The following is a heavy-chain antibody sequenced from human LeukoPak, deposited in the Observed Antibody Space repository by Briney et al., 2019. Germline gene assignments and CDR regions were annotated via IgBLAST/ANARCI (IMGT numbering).Heavy chain of an antibody. D-gene: IGHD1-26*01. CDR2: IYYSGST. V-gene: IGHV4-59*01. CDR3: ARVGYRDRLFDY. CDR1: GGSISSYY. Sequence: SETLSLTCTVSGGSISSYYWSWIRQPPGKGLEWIGYIYYSGSTNYNPSLKSRVTISVDTSKNQFSLKLSSVTAADTAVYYCARVGYRDRLFDYWGQGTLVTVSS. J-gene: IGHJ4*02.